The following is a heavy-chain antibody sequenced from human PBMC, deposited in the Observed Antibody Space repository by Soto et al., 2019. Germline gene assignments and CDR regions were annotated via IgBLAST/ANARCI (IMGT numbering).Heavy chain of an antibody. Sequence: GGSLRLSCAASGFTFSSYAMSWVRQAPGKGLEWVSAISGSGGSTYYADSVKGRFTISRDNSKNTLYLQMNSLRAEDTAVYYCAKAPGSGSYYPYYYYYMDVWGKGTTVTVS. CDR3: AKAPGSGSYYPYYYYYMDV. V-gene: IGHV3-23*01. CDR2: ISGSGGST. CDR1: GFTFSSYA. D-gene: IGHD3-10*01. J-gene: IGHJ6*03.